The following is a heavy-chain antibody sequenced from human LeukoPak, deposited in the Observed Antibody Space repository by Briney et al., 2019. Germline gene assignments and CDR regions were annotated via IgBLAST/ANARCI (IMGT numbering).Heavy chain of an antibody. CDR1: GYSFTIYS. D-gene: IGHD4-17*01. CDR2: IYVGDSDT. V-gene: IGHV5-51*01. J-gene: IGHJ4*02. CDR3: ARHGGVTTVTTDY. Sequence: GESLKISCKGFGYSFTIYSIGCVRQMPGKSLEWMATIYVGDSDTSNSPSLQAQLTISADKSIRTGYLQWTSLKTSDIVIYQCARHGGVTTVTTDYWGQGTLVTV.